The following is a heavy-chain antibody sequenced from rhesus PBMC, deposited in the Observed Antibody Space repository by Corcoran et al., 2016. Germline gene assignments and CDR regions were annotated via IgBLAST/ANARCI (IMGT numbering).Heavy chain of an antibody. CDR3: ARRYSSWSTAYFDY. V-gene: IGHV4-99*01. CDR1: GYSISSGYY. CDR2: ISGSSGST. J-gene: IGHJ4*01. D-gene: IGHD6-13*01. Sequence: QVQLQESGPGLVKPSETLSLTCAVSGYSISSGYYWGWIRQPPWKGLEYIGYISGSSGSTYYNPSLKSRVTISKDTSKNQFSLKLSSVSAADTAVYYCARRYSSWSTAYFDYWGQGVLVTVSS.